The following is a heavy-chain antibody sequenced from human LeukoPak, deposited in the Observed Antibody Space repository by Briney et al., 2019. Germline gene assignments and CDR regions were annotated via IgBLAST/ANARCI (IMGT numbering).Heavy chain of an antibody. D-gene: IGHD1-7*01. J-gene: IGHJ4*02. V-gene: IGHV4-61*02. Sequence: SETLSLTCTVSGGSISSGSNYWSWIRQPAGKGLEWIGRVYTTGSTNYNPSLKSRVTISLDTSKNQFSLKLSSVTAADTAVYYCARGYDWNYISAHWGQGTLVTVSS. CDR1: GGSISSGSNY. CDR2: VYTTGST. CDR3: ARGYDWNYISAH.